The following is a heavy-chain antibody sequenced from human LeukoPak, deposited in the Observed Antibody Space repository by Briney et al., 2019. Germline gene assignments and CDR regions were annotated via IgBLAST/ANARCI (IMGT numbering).Heavy chain of an antibody. V-gene: IGHV1-2*02. J-gene: IGHJ4*02. Sequence: ASVKVSCKASGYTFTGYYMHWVREAPGQGLEWMGWINPNNGGTNYAQKFQGRVTMTRDTSISTAYMELNRLRSDDTAVYYCARDPYSNYFDYWGQGTLVTVSS. D-gene: IGHD5-18*01. CDR3: ARDPYSNYFDY. CDR1: GYTFTGYY. CDR2: INPNNGGT.